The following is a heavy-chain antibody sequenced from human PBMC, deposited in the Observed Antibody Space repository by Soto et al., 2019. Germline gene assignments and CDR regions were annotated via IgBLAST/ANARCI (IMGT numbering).Heavy chain of an antibody. CDR2: IHPGDSDT. CDR3: ARFAMVRGVMTHFDY. V-gene: IGHV5-51*01. J-gene: IGHJ4*02. Sequence: GESLKISCKGSGYSFTSYWIGWVRQMPGKGLEWMGIIHPGDSDTRYSPSFQGQVTISADKSISTAYLQWSSLKASDTAMYYCARFAMVRGVMTHFDYWGQGTLVTVSS. D-gene: IGHD3-10*01. CDR1: GYSFTSYW.